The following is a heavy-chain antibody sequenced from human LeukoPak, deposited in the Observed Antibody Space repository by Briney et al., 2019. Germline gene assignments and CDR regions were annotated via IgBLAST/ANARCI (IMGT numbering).Heavy chain of an antibody. CDR3: ATEYDFWSGYPSITGFDP. CDR1: GGSISSSSYY. J-gene: IGHJ5*02. CDR2: IYYSGST. Sequence: SETLSLTCTVSGGSISSSSYYWGWIRQPPGKGLEWIGSIYYSGSTYYNPSPKSRVTISVDTSKNQFSLKLSSVTAADTAVYYCATEYDFWSGYPSITGFDPWGQGTLVTVSS. D-gene: IGHD3-3*01. V-gene: IGHV4-39*01.